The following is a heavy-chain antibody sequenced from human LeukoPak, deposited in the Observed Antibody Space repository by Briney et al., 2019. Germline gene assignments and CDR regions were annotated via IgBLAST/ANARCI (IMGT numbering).Heavy chain of an antibody. Sequence: GRSLRLSCTASGFNLGAYAMSWVRQAPGKGLEWVGFVTSPAFGGRIEYAASVRGRFTISRDDSKSTAYLQMNSLKTEDTAVYFCTRNGRGCSSTSCYAGRFDPWGQGTQVTVSS. CDR3: TRNGRGCSSTSCYAGRFDP. V-gene: IGHV3-49*04. CDR2: VTSPAFGGRI. J-gene: IGHJ5*02. D-gene: IGHD2-2*01. CDR1: GFNLGAYA.